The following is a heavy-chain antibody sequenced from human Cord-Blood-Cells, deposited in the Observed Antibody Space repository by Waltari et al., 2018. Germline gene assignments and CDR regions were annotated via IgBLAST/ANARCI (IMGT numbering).Heavy chain of an antibody. V-gene: IGHV3-48*01. J-gene: IGHJ4*02. CDR1: GFTFSSYS. CDR2: ISSSSSTI. CDR3: ARERSWGCLRY. D-gene: IGHD7-27*01. Sequence: EVQLVESGGGLVQPGGSLRLSCAASGFTFSSYSMNWVRQAPGKGLAWVSYISSSSSTIYYADSVKGRFTISRDNAKNSLYLQMNSLRAEDTAVYYCARERSWGCLRYWGQGTLVTVSS.